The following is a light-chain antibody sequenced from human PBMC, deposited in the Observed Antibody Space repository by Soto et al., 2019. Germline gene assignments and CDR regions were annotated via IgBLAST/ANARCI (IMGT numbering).Light chain of an antibody. Sequence: QSALTQPRSVSGSPVQSVTISCTGTSSDGGGYDFVSCYQQHPAKDPKLIIFDVTERPSGVPDRFAGSKSGNTAALNISGVQAEDEADYYGCSYAFSYPLYGFGTGPKVSV. CDR2: DVT. J-gene: IGLJ1*01. V-gene: IGLV2-11*01. CDR3: CSYAFSYPLYG. CDR1: SSDGGGYDF.